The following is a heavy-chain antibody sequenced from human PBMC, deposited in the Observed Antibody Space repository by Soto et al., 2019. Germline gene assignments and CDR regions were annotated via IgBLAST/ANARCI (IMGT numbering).Heavy chain of an antibody. CDR3: ARPYCSSTSCYRIDAFDI. Sequence: ASVKVSCKASGYTFTSYGISWVRQAPGQGLEWMGWISAYNGKKNNEQKHQGRVTMTTDTSTSTAYMELRSLSSDDTAVYYCARPYCSSTSCYRIDAFDIWGQGTMVTV. V-gene: IGHV1-18*01. CDR1: GYTFTSYG. J-gene: IGHJ3*02. CDR2: ISAYNGKK. D-gene: IGHD2-2*01.